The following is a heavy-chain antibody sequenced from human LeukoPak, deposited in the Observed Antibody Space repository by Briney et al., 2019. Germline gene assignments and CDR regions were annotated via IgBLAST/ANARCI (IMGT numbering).Heavy chain of an antibody. CDR1: GGTFSSYA. V-gene: IGHV1-69*04. CDR2: IIPILGIA. CDR3: ARSDSYYYDSSGYFFDY. J-gene: IGHJ4*02. D-gene: IGHD3-22*01. Sequence: SVKVSCKASGGTFSSYAISWVRQAPGQGLEWMGRIIPILGIANYAQKFQGRVTITADKSTSTAYMELSSLRSEDTAVYYCARSDSYYYDSSGYFFDYWGQGTLVTVSS.